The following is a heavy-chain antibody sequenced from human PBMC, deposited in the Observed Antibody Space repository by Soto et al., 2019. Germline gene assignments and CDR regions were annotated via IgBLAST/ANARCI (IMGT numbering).Heavy chain of an antibody. Sequence: LRLSCAASGFTFSSYVMSWVRQAPGKGLEWVSAISGSGGSTYYADSVKGRFTISRDNSKNTLYLQMNSLRAEDTAVYYCAKDYRWRDRQWPFDYWGQGTLVTVSS. J-gene: IGHJ4*02. CDR1: GFTFSSYV. CDR2: ISGSGGST. CDR3: AKDYRWRDRQWPFDY. V-gene: IGHV3-23*01. D-gene: IGHD6-19*01.